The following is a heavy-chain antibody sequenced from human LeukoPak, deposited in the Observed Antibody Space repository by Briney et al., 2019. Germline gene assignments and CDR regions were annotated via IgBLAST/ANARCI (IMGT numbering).Heavy chain of an antibody. CDR2: IYYSGST. CDR1: GGSSSGYY. D-gene: IGHD3-3*01. J-gene: IGHJ5*02. Sequence: SETLSLTCAVYGGSSSGYYWSWIRQPPGKGLEWIGYIYYSGSTRYNPSLKSRVTISVDTSKNQFSLKLSSVTAADTAVYYCARVGILRFPSNWFDPWGQGTLVTVSS. CDR3: ARVGILRFPSNWFDP. V-gene: IGHV4-59*01.